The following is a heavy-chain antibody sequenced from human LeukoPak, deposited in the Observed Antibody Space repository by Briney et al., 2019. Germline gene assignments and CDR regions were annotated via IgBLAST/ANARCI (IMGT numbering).Heavy chain of an antibody. CDR2: INHSGST. D-gene: IGHD2-21*01. V-gene: IGHV4-34*01. Sequence: PSETLSLTCAVYGGSFSGYYWSWIRQPPGKGLEWIGEINHSGSTNYNPSLKSRVTISVDTSKNQFSLKLSSVTAADTAVCYCARGDSFSGNIACWGQGTLVTVSS. J-gene: IGHJ4*02. CDR3: ARGDSFSGNIAC. CDR1: GGSFSGYY.